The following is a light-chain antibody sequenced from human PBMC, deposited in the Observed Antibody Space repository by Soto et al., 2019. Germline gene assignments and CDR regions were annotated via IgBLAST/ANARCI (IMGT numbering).Light chain of an antibody. CDR1: QPIDLY. Sequence: DIQMTQSPSSLSASIGDRVTITCRASQPIDLYLNWYQQQPGKAPKLLIHGAASLQTGVPSRLSDSGAGTDFYLAITGLQPEDSGTYYCQHNSSPWALGQGTKVDIK. CDR2: GAA. CDR3: QHNSSPWA. J-gene: IGKJ1*01. V-gene: IGKV1-39*01.